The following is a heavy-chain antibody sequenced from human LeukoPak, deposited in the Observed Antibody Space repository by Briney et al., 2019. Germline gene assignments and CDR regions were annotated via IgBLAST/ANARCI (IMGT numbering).Heavy chain of an antibody. V-gene: IGHV3-23*01. CDR3: AFHDDFWSGYDY. Sequence: PGGSLRLSCAASGFTFSSHAMSWVRQAPGKGLEWVSAISGSGGSTYYADSVKGRFTISRDNSKNTLYLQMNSLRAEDTAVYYCAFHDDFWSGYDYWGQGTLVTVSS. J-gene: IGHJ4*02. CDR1: GFTFSSHA. CDR2: ISGSGGST. D-gene: IGHD3-3*01.